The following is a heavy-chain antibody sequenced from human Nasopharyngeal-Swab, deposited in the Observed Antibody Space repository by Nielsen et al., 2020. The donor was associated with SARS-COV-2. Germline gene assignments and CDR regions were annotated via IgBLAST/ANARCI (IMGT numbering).Heavy chain of an antibody. J-gene: IGHJ4*02. Sequence: WIRQPAGKGLEWDAYIGSTSSHTNDADTVKGRFTSSRDNAKNSLYLQMDSLRAEATAVYYCPSQRGGSGSDRWGQGTLVTVSS. V-gene: IGHV3-11*03. D-gene: IGHD5-12*01. CDR2: IGSTSSHT. CDR3: PSQRGGSGSDR.